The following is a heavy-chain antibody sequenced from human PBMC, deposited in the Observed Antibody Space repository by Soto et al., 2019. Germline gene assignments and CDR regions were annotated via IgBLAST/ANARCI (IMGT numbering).Heavy chain of an antibody. CDR2: INNSGAST. V-gene: IGHV3-23*01. CDR1: GFTFSRDA. J-gene: IGHJ4*02. CDR3: AKVTIFGVVDY. D-gene: IGHD3-3*01. Sequence: EVQLLESGGGLVQPGGSLRLSCTASGFTFSRDAMSWVRQAPGKGLEWVATINNSGASTNYADSVKGRFTISRDNSKNTLYVQMSSLRANDTAVYYWAKVTIFGVVDYWGQGTLFTVSS.